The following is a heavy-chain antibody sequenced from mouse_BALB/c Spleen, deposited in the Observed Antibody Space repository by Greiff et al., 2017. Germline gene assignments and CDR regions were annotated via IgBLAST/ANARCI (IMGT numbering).Heavy chain of an antibody. D-gene: IGHD1-1*01. CDR3: APYYYGSSPYWYFDV. Sequence: VHVKQSGAELVKPGASVKLSCTASGFNIKDTYMHWVKQRPEQGLEWIGRIDPANGNTKYDPKFQGKATITADTSSTTAYLQLSSLTSEDTAVYYCAPYYYGSSPYWYFDVWGAGTTVTVSS. J-gene: IGHJ1*01. CDR2: IDPANGNT. CDR1: GFNIKDTY. V-gene: IGHV14-3*02.